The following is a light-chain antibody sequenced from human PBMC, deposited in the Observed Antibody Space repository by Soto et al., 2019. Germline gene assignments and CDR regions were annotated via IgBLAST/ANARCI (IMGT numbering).Light chain of an antibody. CDR2: AAS. J-gene: IGKJ5*01. V-gene: IGKV1-27*01. Sequence: IQMTQSPSSLSAAVGDSVTITCGRHQTITNFVAWYQRTPGKVTKLLIDAASTLHVGVPSRFSGSGSETDFPITISSLQPDDFATYYCQQLNSYSTFGQGTRLEIK. CDR1: QTITNF. CDR3: QQLNSYST.